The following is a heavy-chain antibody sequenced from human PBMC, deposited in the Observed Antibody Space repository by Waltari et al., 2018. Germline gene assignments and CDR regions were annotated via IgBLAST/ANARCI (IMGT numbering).Heavy chain of an antibody. Sequence: EVQLVESGGGLVQPGGSLRLSCAASGFTFSSYWMPGVRQAPGKGREWVANIKQDGSVKYYVDSVRGRFTISRDNAKNSLYLQMNILRAEDTAVYYCARDSGYSGYNSYSFDYWGQGTLVTVSS. CDR3: ARDSGYSGYNSYSFDY. D-gene: IGHD5-12*01. V-gene: IGHV3-7*01. CDR2: IKQDGSVK. J-gene: IGHJ4*02. CDR1: GFTFSSYW.